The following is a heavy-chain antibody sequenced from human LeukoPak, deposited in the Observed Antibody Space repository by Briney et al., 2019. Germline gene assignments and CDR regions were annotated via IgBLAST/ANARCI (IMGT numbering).Heavy chain of an antibody. V-gene: IGHV1-69*05. CDR1: GGTFSSYA. CDR2: IIPIFGTA. Sequence: GSSVKVSCKACGGTFSSYAISWVRQAPGQGLEWMGRIIPIFGTANYAQKLQGRVTITTDESTSTAYMELSSLRSEDTAVYYCARDILGYYDSSGYYSDYWGQGTLVTVSS. D-gene: IGHD3-22*01. CDR3: ARDILGYYDSSGYYSDY. J-gene: IGHJ4*02.